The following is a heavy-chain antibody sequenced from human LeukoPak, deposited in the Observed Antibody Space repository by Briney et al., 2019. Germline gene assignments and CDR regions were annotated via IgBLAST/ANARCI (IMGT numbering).Heavy chain of an antibody. Sequence: PGGSLRLSCVASGFXFTNFVMSWVRQAPGKGLEWISTVSASGAQTYFADSVKGRFTISRDNSKNTLYLQMYSLRVEDTATYYCAKGHHLCTSGNCNSQVDYWGHGTLVTVSP. CDR1: GFXFTNFV. D-gene: IGHD2-15*01. J-gene: IGHJ4*01. CDR2: VSASGAQT. V-gene: IGHV3-23*01. CDR3: AKGHHLCTSGNCNSQVDY.